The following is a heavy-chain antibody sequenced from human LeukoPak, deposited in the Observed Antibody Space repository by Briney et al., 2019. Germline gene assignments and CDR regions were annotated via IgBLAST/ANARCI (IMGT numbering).Heavy chain of an antibody. D-gene: IGHD2-2*01. CDR2: IYPGDSDT. J-gene: IGHJ5*02. V-gene: IGHV5-51*01. Sequence: GESLKISCKGSGYSFTSYWIGWVRQMPGKGLEWMGIIYPGDSDTRYSPSFQGQVTISADKSISTAYLQWSSLKASDTAMYYCAGSLGYCSSTSCYNNWFDPWGQGTLVTVSS. CDR1: GYSFTSYW. CDR3: AGSLGYCSSTSCYNNWFDP.